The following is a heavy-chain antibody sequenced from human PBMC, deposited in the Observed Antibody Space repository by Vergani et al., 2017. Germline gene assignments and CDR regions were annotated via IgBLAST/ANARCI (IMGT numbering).Heavy chain of an antibody. Sequence: QVQLQQWVAGLLKPSETLSLTCAVYGGSFSGYYWSWIRQPPGKGLEWIGEINHSGSTNYNPSLKSRVTISVDTSNNQFSLKLSSVTAADTAVYYCARRLSNTVMRGAFDIWGQGTMVTVSS. CDR3: ARRLSNTVMRGAFDI. CDR2: INHSGST. CDR1: GGSFSGYY. J-gene: IGHJ3*02. V-gene: IGHV4-34*01. D-gene: IGHD4-17*01.